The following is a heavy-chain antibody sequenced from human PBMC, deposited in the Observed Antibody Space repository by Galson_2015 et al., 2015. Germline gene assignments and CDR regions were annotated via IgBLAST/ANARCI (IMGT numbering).Heavy chain of an antibody. D-gene: IGHD3-22*01. CDR1: GFTFSTYR. J-gene: IGHJ4*02. CDR2: ISSSSSYI. Sequence: SLRLSCAASGFTFSTYRMNWVRQAPGKGLEWVSSISSSSSYIYYADSLKGRFTISRDNAKNSLYLQMDSPRAEDTAVYYCARDGYDTSGYYDYWGQGTLATVSS. V-gene: IGHV3-21*01. CDR3: ARDGYDTSGYYDY.